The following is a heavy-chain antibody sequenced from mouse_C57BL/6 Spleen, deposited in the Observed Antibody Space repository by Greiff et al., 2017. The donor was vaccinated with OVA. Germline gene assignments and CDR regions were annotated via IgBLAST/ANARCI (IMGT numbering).Heavy chain of an antibody. CDR3: ATYYYGSSYGYFDV. CDR1: GFTFSDYG. CDR2: ISSGSSTI. J-gene: IGHJ1*03. D-gene: IGHD1-1*01. V-gene: IGHV5-17*01. Sequence: DVKLVESGGGLVKPGGSLKLSCAASGFTFSDYGMHWVRQAPEKGLEWVAYISSGSSTIYYADTVKGRFTISRDNAKNTLFLQMTSLRSEDTAMYYCATYYYGSSYGYFDVWGTGTTVTVSS.